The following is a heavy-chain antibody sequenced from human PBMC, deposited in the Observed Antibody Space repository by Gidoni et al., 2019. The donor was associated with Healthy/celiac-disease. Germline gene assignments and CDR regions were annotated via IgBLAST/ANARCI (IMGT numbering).Heavy chain of an antibody. CDR3: ARSYYGSGSQKIYYFDY. D-gene: IGHD3-10*01. CDR2: IIPIFGTA. Sequence: QVQLVQSGAEVKKPGFSVKVSCKASGGTFSSYAISWVRQAPGQGLEWMGGIIPIFGTANYAQKFQGRVTITADESTSTAYMELSSLRSEDTAVYYCARSYYGSGSQKIYYFDYWGQGTLVTVSS. CDR1: GGTFSSYA. V-gene: IGHV1-69*01. J-gene: IGHJ4*02.